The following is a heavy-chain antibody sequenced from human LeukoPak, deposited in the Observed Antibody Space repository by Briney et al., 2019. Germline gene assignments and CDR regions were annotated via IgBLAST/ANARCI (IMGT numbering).Heavy chain of an antibody. CDR2: INPNSGGT. D-gene: IGHD3-10*01. CDR3: ARDYYGSGSYSLRDY. CDR1: GYSFTGYY. V-gene: IGHV1-2*02. J-gene: IGHJ4*02. Sequence: ASVKVSCKASGYSFTGYYMHWVRQAPGQGLEWMGWINPNSGGTKYAQKFKGRVTMTRDTSISTAYMELSRLRSDDTAVYYCARDYYGSGSYSLRDYWGQGTLVTVSS.